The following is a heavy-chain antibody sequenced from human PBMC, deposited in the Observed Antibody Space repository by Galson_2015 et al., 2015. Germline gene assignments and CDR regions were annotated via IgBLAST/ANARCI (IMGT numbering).Heavy chain of an antibody. CDR1: GFTFSGYC. CDR3: ASIFG. J-gene: IGHJ4*02. V-gene: IGHV3-48*02. D-gene: IGHD3-3*02. Sequence: SLRLSCAASGFTFSGYCLNWVRQAPGKGLEWVSYISSSSSTIYYADSLKGRFTISRDNAKSSLYLQMNSLRDEDTAVYYCASIFGWGQGTLVTVSS. CDR2: ISSSSSTI.